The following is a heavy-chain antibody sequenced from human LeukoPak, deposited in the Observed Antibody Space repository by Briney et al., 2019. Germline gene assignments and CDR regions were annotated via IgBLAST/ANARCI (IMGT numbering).Heavy chain of an antibody. Sequence: ASVKVSCKASGGTFSSYAISWVRQAPGQGLEWMGGIIPIFGTANYAQKFQGRVTITVDESTSTAYMELSSLRSEDTAVYYCARGESGAPNWYFDLWGRGTLVTASS. D-gene: IGHD2/OR15-2a*01. V-gene: IGHV1-69*13. J-gene: IGHJ2*01. CDR3: ARGESGAPNWYFDL. CDR2: IIPIFGTA. CDR1: GGTFSSYA.